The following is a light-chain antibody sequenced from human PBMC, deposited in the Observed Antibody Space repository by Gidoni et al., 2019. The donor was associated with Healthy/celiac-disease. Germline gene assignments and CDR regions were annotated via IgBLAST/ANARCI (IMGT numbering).Light chain of an antibody. CDR1: QSIRSW. CDR3: QQYNSYRT. V-gene: IGKV1-5*03. CDR2: KAS. J-gene: IGKJ1*01. Sequence: DIPLTQSPSTLSASVGDRVTIPCRASQSIRSWLAWYQQKPGKAPKLLIYKASSLESGVTSRFSGSGSGTEFTLTISSLQPDDFATYYCQQYNSYRTFGQGTKVEIK.